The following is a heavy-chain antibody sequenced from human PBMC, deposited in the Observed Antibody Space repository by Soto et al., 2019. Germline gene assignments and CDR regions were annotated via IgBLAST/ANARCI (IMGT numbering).Heavy chain of an antibody. V-gene: IGHV3-30*18. CDR2: ISYDGSNK. Sequence: QVQLVESGGGVVQPGRSLRLSCAASGFTFSSYGMHWVRQAPGKGLEWVAVISYDGSNKYYADSVKGRFTISRDNSKNTLYLQRNSLRAEDTAVYYCAKEGGYYGSGSYSAGENYYGMDVWGQGTTVTVSS. D-gene: IGHD3-10*01. J-gene: IGHJ6*02. CDR1: GFTFSSYG. CDR3: AKEGGYYGSGSYSAGENYYGMDV.